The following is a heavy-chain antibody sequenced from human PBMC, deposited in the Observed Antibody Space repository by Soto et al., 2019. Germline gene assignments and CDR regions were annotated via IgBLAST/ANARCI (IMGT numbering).Heavy chain of an antibody. D-gene: IGHD2-15*01. V-gene: IGHV4-39*01. Sequence: SETLSLTCTFSGGSISSSSYYWGWIRQPPGKGLEWIGSIYYSGSTYYNPSLKSRVTISVDTSKNQFSLKLSSVAAADTAVYYCARHTPAISISDHWGQGTLVTVSS. J-gene: IGHJ4*02. CDR1: GGSISSSSYY. CDR2: IYYSGST. CDR3: ARHTPAISISDH.